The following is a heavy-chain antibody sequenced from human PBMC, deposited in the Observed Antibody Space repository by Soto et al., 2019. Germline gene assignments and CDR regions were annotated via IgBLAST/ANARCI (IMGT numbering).Heavy chain of an antibody. CDR1: GLPHINFD. Sequence: GGALRLSCTASGLPHINFDMMWVRQAPGKGLEWVSGIYGNGRGIEYADSVKGRFTISRDNSRNILYLQMTDLRADDTAVYSSAKDAVYNDGLWLMDHWGQGTQVTVSS. J-gene: IGHJ4*02. CDR2: IYGNGRGI. CDR3: AKDAVYNDGLWLMDH. V-gene: IGHV3-23*05. D-gene: IGHD2-21*01.